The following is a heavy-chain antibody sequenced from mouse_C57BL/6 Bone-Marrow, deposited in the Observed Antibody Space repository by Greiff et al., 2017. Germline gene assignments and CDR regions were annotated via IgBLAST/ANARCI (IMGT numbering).Heavy chain of an antibody. V-gene: IGHV1-15*01. CDR3: TRRGRSYHY. J-gene: IGHJ2*01. D-gene: IGHD1-1*01. CDR2: IDPETGGT. CDR1: GYTFTDYE. Sequence: QVQLQQSGAELVRPGASVTLSCKASGYTFTDYEMHWVKQTPVHGLEWIGAIDPETGGTAYNQKFKGKAILTADKSSSTAYLELRSLTSEDSAVYYYTRRGRSYHYWGQGTTLTVSS.